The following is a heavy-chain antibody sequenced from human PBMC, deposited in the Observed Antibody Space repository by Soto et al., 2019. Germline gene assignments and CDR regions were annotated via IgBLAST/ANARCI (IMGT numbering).Heavy chain of an antibody. Sequence: PGGSLRLSCAASGFSFSNYEMNWVRQAPGKGLEWVAYISSGGDTIHCADSVRGRFTVSRDNARNSLSLQMNTLRVEDTALYYCARDRAAGGYWGQGTLVTVSS. CDR2: ISSGGDTI. V-gene: IGHV3-48*03. D-gene: IGHD6-13*01. CDR3: ARDRAAGGY. CDR1: GFSFSNYE. J-gene: IGHJ4*02.